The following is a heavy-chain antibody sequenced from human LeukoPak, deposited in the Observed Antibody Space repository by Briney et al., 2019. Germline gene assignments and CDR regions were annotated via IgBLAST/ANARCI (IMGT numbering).Heavy chain of an antibody. Sequence: GGSLRLSCAASGFTFDDYAMHWVRQAPGKGLEWVSGISWNSGSIGYADSVKGRFTISRDNAKNSLYLQMNSLRAEDTALYYCAKERSGYDYVIDYWGQGTLVTVSS. D-gene: IGHD5-12*01. V-gene: IGHV3-9*01. CDR3: AKERSGYDYVIDY. J-gene: IGHJ4*02. CDR1: GFTFDDYA. CDR2: ISWNSGSI.